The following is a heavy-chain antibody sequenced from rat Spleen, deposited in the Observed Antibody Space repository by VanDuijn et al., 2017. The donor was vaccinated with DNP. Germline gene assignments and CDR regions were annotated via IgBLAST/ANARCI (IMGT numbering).Heavy chain of an antibody. CDR3: ARGLRRVHWYFDF. D-gene: IGHD1-11*01. CDR2: ISYRGSI. Sequence: EVQLQESGPGLVKPSQSLSLTCSVTGDSITSNYWAWIRKLPGNKMEWMGYISYRGSIGYNPSLKSRIAITRDTSKNQFFLQLSSVTTEDTATYYCARGLRRVHWYFDFWGPGTMVTASS. J-gene: IGHJ1*01. V-gene: IGHV3-1*01. CDR1: GDSITSNY.